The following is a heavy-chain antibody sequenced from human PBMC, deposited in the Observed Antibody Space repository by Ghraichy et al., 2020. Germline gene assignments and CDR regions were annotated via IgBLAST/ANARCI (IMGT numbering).Heavy chain of an antibody. J-gene: IGHJ6*03. V-gene: IGHV4-34*01. D-gene: IGHD3-10*01. Sequence: SETLSLTCAVYGGSFSGFHWSWIRQSPGKGLEWIGEINHSGSTNYNPSLKSRVAISTDSSKNQFSVTLSSVTAADTAVYFCARGKTVQGATTGIAMVRGVKNSYYMDGWGKGTTVIVTS. CDR1: GGSFSGFH. CDR2: INHSGST. CDR3: ARGKTVQGATTGIAMVRGVKNSYYMDG.